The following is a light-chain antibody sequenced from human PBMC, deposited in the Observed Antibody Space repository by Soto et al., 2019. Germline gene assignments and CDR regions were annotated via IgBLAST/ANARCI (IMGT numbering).Light chain of an antibody. V-gene: IGKV3-15*01. J-gene: IGKJ1*01. CDR2: GAS. CDR3: QQYGSPWT. CDR1: QSVSGN. Sequence: EVVMTQSPATLSVSPGERATLSRRASQSVSGNFAWYQQKPGQAPRLLIYGASTRATGVPARFSGSGSGTEFTLTISRLEPEDFAVYYCQQYGSPWTFGQGTKVDIK.